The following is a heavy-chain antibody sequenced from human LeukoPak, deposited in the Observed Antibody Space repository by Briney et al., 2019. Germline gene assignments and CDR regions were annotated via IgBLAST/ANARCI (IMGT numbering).Heavy chain of an antibody. CDR2: TYYRSKWYN. Sequence: SQTLSLTCAISGDSVSSNSAAWNWIRQSPSRGLEWLGRTYYRSKWYNDYAVSVKSRITINPDTSKNQFSLQLNSVTPEDTAVYYCAREVDYYDSSGYPYAVFDHWGQGTLVTVSS. V-gene: IGHV6-1*01. CDR1: GDSVSSNSAA. CDR3: AREVDYYDSSGYPYAVFDH. D-gene: IGHD3-22*01. J-gene: IGHJ4*02.